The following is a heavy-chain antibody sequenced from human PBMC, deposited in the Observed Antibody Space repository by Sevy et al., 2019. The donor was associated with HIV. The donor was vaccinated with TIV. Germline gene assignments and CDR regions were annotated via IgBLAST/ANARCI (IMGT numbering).Heavy chain of an antibody. CDR1: GFSFRSYW. Sequence: GGSLRLSCAASGFSFRSYWMSWVRQAPGKGLEWVANINQDGSVKYYLDSVMGRFTISRDSARNSVYLQIHSLRADDTARYYCARTGAYADTYYHHYAMDVWGQGTSVTVSS. CDR2: INQDGSVK. CDR3: ARTGAYADTYYHHYAMDV. J-gene: IGHJ6*02. D-gene: IGHD4-17*01. V-gene: IGHV3-7*03.